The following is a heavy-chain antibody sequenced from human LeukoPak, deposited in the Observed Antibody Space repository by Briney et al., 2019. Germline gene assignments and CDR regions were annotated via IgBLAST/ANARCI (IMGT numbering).Heavy chain of an antibody. J-gene: IGHJ4*02. Sequence: SGTLSLTCAVSGGSISGTNWWSWVRQPPGKGLEWIGETYHSGSTNYNPSLKSRVTISVDKSKNQFSLKLTSVTAADTAVYYCARNYGDNNFDYWGQGTLVTVSS. V-gene: IGHV4-4*02. D-gene: IGHD4-17*01. CDR2: TYHSGST. CDR3: ARNYGDNNFDY. CDR1: GGSISGTNW.